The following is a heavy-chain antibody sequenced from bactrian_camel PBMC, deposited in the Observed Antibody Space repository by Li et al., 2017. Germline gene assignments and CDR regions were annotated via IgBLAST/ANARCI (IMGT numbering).Heavy chain of an antibody. V-gene: IGHV3S55*01. CDR2: ISGDGTT. CDR1: GLTFEGGN. J-gene: IGHJ4*01. Sequence: HVQLVESGGGAVQTGGSLRLTCTAVGLTFEGGNQGWYRQTPGVGCELVSSISGDGTTYYADFVKGRFTISQDSAKSTLYLQMNNLKPEDSARYFCAADPLSCPRNRIRSANAFNFWGQGTQVTVS. CDR3: AADPLSCPRNRIRSANAFNF.